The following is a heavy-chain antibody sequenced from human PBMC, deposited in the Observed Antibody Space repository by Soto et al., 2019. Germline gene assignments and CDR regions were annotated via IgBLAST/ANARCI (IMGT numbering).Heavy chain of an antibody. Sequence: PGGALRLSCAASGFTFSSYAMSWVRQAPGKGLEWVSAISGSGGSTYYADSVKGRFTISRDNSKNTLYLQMNSLRAEDTAVYYCAKVAIHGSGRYYNVEWLVPYYFDYWGQGTLVPVSS. CDR3: AKVAIHGSGRYYNVEWLVPYYFDY. CDR1: GFTFSSYA. J-gene: IGHJ4*02. D-gene: IGHD3-10*01. V-gene: IGHV3-23*01. CDR2: ISGSGGST.